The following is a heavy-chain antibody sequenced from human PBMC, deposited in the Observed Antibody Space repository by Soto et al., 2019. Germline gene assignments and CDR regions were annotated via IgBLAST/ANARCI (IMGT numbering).Heavy chain of an antibody. V-gene: IGHV3-23*01. D-gene: IGHD6-19*01. Sequence: EVQLLESGGGLVQPGGSLRLSCAASGFTFSTYVMTWVRQAPGKGLEWVSAISASGGDTYYADSVKGRFTISRDNSKNTLYLQMNSLRDEDTAIYYCAKGGWLDDYGAKGTLVTVSA. CDR3: AKGGWLDDY. J-gene: IGHJ4*02. CDR2: ISASGGDT. CDR1: GFTFSTYV.